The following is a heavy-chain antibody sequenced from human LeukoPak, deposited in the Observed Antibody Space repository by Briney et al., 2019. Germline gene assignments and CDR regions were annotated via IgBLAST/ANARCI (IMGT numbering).Heavy chain of an antibody. CDR2: IYYSGST. CDR3: ARPCGGAWYFDL. V-gene: IGHV4-39*01. D-gene: IGHD2-21*01. Sequence: SETLSLACTVSGGSISSSSYYWGWIRQPPGKGMEWLGSIYYSGSTYYNPSLKSRVTISVDTSKNQFSLKLSSVTAADTAVYYCARPCGGAWYFDLWGRGTLVTVSS. J-gene: IGHJ2*01. CDR1: GGSISSSSYY.